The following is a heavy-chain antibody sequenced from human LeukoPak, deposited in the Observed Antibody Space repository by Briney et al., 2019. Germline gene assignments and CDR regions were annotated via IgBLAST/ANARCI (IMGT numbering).Heavy chain of an antibody. CDR3: AREMYYYDSSGYHYYGMDV. Sequence: SETLSLTCTVSGGSISSSNWWSWVRQPPGKGLEWIGEIYHSGSTNYNPSLKSRVTISVDKSKNQFSLKLSSVTAADTAVYYCAREMYYYDSSGYHYYGMDVWGQGSTVTVSS. D-gene: IGHD3-22*01. CDR1: GGSISSSNW. CDR2: IYHSGST. J-gene: IGHJ6*02. V-gene: IGHV4-4*02.